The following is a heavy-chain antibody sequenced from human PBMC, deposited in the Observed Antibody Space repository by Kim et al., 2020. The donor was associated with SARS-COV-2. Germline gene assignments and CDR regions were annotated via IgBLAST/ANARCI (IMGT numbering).Heavy chain of an antibody. V-gene: IGHV4-31*03. CDR3: ARGKERITMIVVVIDAFDI. D-gene: IGHD3-22*01. CDR1: GGSISSGGYY. Sequence: SETLSLTCTVSGGSISSGGYYWSWIRQHPGKGLEWIGYIYYSGSTYYNPSLKSRVTISVDTSKNQFSLKLSSVTAADTAVYYCARGKERITMIVVVIDAFDIWGQGTMVTVSS. CDR2: IYYSGST. J-gene: IGHJ3*02.